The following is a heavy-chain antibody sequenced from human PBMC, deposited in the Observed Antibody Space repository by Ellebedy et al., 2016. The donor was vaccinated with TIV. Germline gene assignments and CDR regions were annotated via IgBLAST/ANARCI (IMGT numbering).Heavy chain of an antibody. Sequence: ASVKVSXKASRYTFTSHYIHWVRQAPGQGLEWMGIIHPGGGSTSYEQKFQGRVTMTRDTSTRIVYMELSTLRPEDTAVYYCARDGGVGFLEWFEDNWGQGTLVTVSS. D-gene: IGHD3-3*01. V-gene: IGHV1-46*01. CDR1: RYTFTSHY. CDR2: IHPGGGST. J-gene: IGHJ4*02. CDR3: ARDGGVGFLEWFEDN.